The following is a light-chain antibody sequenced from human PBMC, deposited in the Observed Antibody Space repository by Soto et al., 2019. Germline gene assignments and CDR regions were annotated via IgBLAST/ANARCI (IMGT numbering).Light chain of an antibody. CDR3: SSYTNINARACV. CDR1: SGDIGSYNR. CDR2: EVT. V-gene: IGLV2-14*01. J-gene: IGLJ1*01. Sequence: QSALTQPASVSGSPGQSSTISCTGTSGDIGSYNRVSWYQQHQGKAPKLIIDEVTDRPSGVSNRFSGSKSGNTASLTISGLQAEEEAEYYCSSYTNINARACVFGTGTKVTVL.